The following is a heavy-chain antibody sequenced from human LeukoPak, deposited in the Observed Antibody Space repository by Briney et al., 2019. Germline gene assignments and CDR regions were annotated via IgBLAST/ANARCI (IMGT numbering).Heavy chain of an antibody. J-gene: IGHJ5*02. CDR1: GGSISSYY. V-gene: IGHV4-59*01. D-gene: IGHD6-19*01. Sequence: SETLSLTCTLSGGSISSYYWSWIRQPPGKGLEWIGYIYYSGSTNYNPSLKSRVTISVDTSKNQFSLKLSSVTAADTAVYYCARDQGSGWQNWFDPWGQGTLVTVSS. CDR3: ARDQGSGWQNWFDP. CDR2: IYYSGST.